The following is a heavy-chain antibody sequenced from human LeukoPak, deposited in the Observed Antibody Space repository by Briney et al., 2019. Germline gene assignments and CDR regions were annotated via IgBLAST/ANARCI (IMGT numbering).Heavy chain of an antibody. CDR3: ARVDFWSGSSVNY. D-gene: IGHD3-3*01. CDR2: IYSRGST. J-gene: IGHJ4*02. Sequence: SETLSHTCTVSGGSITSYYWSWIRQSAGKGLEWIGRIYSRGSTNYNPSLKSRVTISVDTSKNQFSLKLSSVTAADTAVYYCARVDFWSGSSVNYWGQGTLVTVSS. CDR1: GGSITSYY. V-gene: IGHV4-4*07.